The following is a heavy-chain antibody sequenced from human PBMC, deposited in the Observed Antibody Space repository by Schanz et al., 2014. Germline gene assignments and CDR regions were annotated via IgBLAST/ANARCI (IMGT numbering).Heavy chain of an antibody. CDR3: ARAAIPIQGVPMDF. D-gene: IGHD2-2*01. J-gene: IGHJ4*02. V-gene: IGHV3-33*01. CDR1: GLNFDYYG. CDR2: IGYDGSEK. Sequence: QVQLVESGGGVVQPGRSLRLSCATSGLNFDYYGMNWVRQAPGKGLEWVANIGYDGSEKYYVDSVKGRFTISRDNSKDTLYLQMSSLTPEDTAVYYCARAAIPIQGVPMDFWGQGTLVTVSS.